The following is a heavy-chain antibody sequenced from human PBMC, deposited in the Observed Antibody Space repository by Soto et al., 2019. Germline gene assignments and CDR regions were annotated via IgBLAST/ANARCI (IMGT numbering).Heavy chain of an antibody. CDR1: GFTFSSYG. Sequence: QVQLVESGGGVVQPGRSLRLSCAASGFTFSSYGMHWVRQAPGKGLEWVAVISYDGSNKYYADSVKGRFTISRDNSRNTLYLQMNSLRAEDTAVYYCAKAAVLCFGESVGFDYWGQGTLVTVSS. CDR2: ISYDGSNK. V-gene: IGHV3-30*18. D-gene: IGHD3-10*01. J-gene: IGHJ4*02. CDR3: AKAAVLCFGESVGFDY.